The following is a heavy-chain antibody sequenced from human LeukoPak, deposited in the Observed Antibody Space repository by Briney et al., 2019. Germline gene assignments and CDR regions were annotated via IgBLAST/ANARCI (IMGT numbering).Heavy chain of an antibody. CDR3: ARSLHLYGSGRPNWFDP. Sequence: TSSETLSLTCTVSGGSISSYYWSWVRQPPGKGLEWIGYIYYSGSTNYNPSLKSRVTISVDTSKNQFSLKLSSVTAADTAVYYCARSLHLYGSGRPNWFDPWGQGTLVTVSS. CDR2: IYYSGST. CDR1: GGSISSYY. V-gene: IGHV4-59*12. J-gene: IGHJ5*02. D-gene: IGHD3-10*01.